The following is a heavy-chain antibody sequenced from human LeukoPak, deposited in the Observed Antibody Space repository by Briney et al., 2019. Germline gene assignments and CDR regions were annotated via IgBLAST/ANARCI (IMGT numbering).Heavy chain of an antibody. Sequence: GRSLRLSCAASGFTFDDYAMHWVRQAPGKGLEWVSGISWNSGSIGYADSVKGRLTISRDNAKNSLYLQMNSLRAEDTALYYCAKSEQLVLRGAFDIWGQGTMVTVSS. CDR3: AKSEQLVLRGAFDI. J-gene: IGHJ3*02. D-gene: IGHD6-13*01. V-gene: IGHV3-9*01. CDR2: ISWNSGSI. CDR1: GFTFDDYA.